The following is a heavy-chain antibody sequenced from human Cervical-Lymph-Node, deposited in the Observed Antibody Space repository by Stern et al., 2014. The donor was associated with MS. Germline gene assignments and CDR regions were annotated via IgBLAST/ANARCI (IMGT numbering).Heavy chain of an antibody. J-gene: IGHJ6*02. CDR1: GFTFRSYA. V-gene: IGHV3-30*04. CDR3: ARRQLWQQYYGMDV. Sequence: QLVQSGGGVVQPGRSLRLSCAASGFTFRSYAMHWVRQAPGKGLEWVAFISYDGTDKYYADSVKGRFTISRDNSKNMVYLQMNSLRAEDTAVWYCARRQLWQQYYGMDVWGQGTMVTVSS. D-gene: IGHD5-18*01. CDR2: ISYDGTDK.